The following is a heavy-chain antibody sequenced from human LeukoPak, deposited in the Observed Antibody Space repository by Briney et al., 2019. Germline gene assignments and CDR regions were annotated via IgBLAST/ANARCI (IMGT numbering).Heavy chain of an antibody. CDR1: GGSFSGYY. D-gene: IGHD2-15*01. J-gene: IGHJ4*02. V-gene: IGHV4-31*11. Sequence: SETLSLTCAVYGGSFSGYYWSWIRQHPGKGLEWIGYVFYSGSTYYNPSLKSRVTTSVDTSKNQFSLKLSSVTAADTAVYYCARGIGALHYFDYWGQGTLVTVSS. CDR3: ARGIGALHYFDY. CDR2: VFYSGST.